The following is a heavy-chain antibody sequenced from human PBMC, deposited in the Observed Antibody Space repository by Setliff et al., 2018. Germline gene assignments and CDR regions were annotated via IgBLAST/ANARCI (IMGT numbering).Heavy chain of an antibody. CDR3: ARGREIAVV. CDR1: GFTFSNYA. V-gene: IGHV3-30*07. CDR2: ITYDGTNN. J-gene: IGHJ4*02. Sequence: ALRLSCVASGFTFSNYAMHWVRQAPGKGLEWVAVITYDGTNNFYADSVKGRFTISRDNAKNSLNLQMTSLRAEDTAVYYCARGREIAVVWGQGTLVTVSS. D-gene: IGHD3-22*01.